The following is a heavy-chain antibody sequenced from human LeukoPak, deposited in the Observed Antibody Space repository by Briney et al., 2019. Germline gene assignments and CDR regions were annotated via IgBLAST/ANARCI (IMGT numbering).Heavy chain of an antibody. J-gene: IGHJ4*02. V-gene: IGHV4-59*08. Sequence: SETLSLTCTVSGGSISSYYWSWIRQPPGKGLEWIGYIYYSGSTNYNPSLKSRVTISVDTSKNQFSLKLSSVTAADTAVYYCARRGDYGDYLDYWGQGTLVTVSS. CDR1: GGSISSYY. CDR2: IYYSGST. D-gene: IGHD4-17*01. CDR3: ARRGDYGDYLDY.